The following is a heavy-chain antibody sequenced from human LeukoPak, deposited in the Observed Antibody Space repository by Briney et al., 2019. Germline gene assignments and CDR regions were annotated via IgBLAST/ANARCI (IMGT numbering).Heavy chain of an antibody. J-gene: IGHJ4*02. CDR2: IDPSDSYT. CDR3: ARQGYNCNDLRCDY. V-gene: IGHV5-10-1*01. CDR1: GYSFTSYW. Sequence: GESLMISSKGSGYSFTSYWISWVRQMRGEGLEWMGRIDPSDSYTNYSPSFQGHVTISANKSISTAYLQWSSLKASDTAMYYCARQGYNCNDLRCDYWGQGTLVTVSS. D-gene: IGHD1-1*01.